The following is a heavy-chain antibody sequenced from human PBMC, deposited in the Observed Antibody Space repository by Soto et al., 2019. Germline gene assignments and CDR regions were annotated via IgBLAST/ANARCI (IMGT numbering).Heavy chain of an antibody. V-gene: IGHV4-4*09. D-gene: IGHD1-26*01. J-gene: IGHJ4*02. CDR3: ARRYGGNLDY. CDR1: GGSISNDY. Sequence: SETLSLTCRVSGGSISNDYWTWIRQPPGKGLEWIGYIYKGGSINYNPSLKSRVTISVDTSNNQFSLKLSSVTAADTAVYYCARRYGGNLDYWGQGTLVTVSS. CDR2: IYKGGSI.